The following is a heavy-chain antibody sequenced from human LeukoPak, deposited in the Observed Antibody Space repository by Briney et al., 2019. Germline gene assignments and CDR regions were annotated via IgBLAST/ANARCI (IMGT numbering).Heavy chain of an antibody. Sequence: SETLSLTCTVSGGSISSYYWNWIRQPAGKGLEWIGYIDSSGITNYNSSLNSRVTISLDTSQNQFSLKLNSVTAADTAVYYCATVASGWYPDYWGQGALVAVAS. CDR2: IDSSGIT. CDR1: GGSISSYY. D-gene: IGHD6-19*01. J-gene: IGHJ4*02. V-gene: IGHV4-59*01. CDR3: ATVASGWYPDY.